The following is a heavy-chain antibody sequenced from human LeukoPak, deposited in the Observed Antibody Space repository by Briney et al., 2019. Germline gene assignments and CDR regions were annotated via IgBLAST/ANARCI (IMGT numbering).Heavy chain of an antibody. J-gene: IGHJ4*02. CDR1: GGSISTIGYY. V-gene: IGHV4-39*01. CDR2: IYFTESV. D-gene: IGHD5-18*01. Sequence: SETLSLTCTVSGGSISTIGYYWGWIRQPPGKGLEWIGSIYFTESVYYNPSLKSRVSISVDTSNNQFSLKLTSVTAADTAIYYCARHHGYNYGHLDYWGQGILVTVSS. CDR3: ARHHGYNYGHLDY.